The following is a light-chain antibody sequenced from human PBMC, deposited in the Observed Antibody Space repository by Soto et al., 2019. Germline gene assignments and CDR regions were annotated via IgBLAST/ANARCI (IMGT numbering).Light chain of an antibody. CDR1: SSNIGAGYD. Sequence: QSVLTQPPSVSGAPGQRVTISCTGSSSNIGAGYDVHWYQQLPGTAPKLLIYGNSNRPSGVPVLFSGSKSGTSASLAISRLQAEDEGDYYCQSYDSTLRVSVFGGGTKLT. CDR2: GNS. CDR3: QSYDSTLRVSV. V-gene: IGLV1-40*01. J-gene: IGLJ2*01.